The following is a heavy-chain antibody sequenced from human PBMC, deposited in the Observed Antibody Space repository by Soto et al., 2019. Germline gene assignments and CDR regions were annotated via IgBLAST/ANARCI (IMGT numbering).Heavy chain of an antibody. D-gene: IGHD2-15*01. CDR2: IWYDGSNK. V-gene: IGHV3-33*01. J-gene: IGHJ6*02. CDR1: GFTFSSYG. CDR3: GRVCRGVSCRDDAYYYYGRAV. Sequence: QVQLVESGGGVVQPGRSLRLSCAASGFTFSSYGMHWVRQAPGKGLEWVAVIWYDGSNKYYADSVKGRFTISRDNSKNTWYLQMNSLRAEETAVYYWGRVCRGVSCRDDAYYYYGRAVWGQGTTVTVS.